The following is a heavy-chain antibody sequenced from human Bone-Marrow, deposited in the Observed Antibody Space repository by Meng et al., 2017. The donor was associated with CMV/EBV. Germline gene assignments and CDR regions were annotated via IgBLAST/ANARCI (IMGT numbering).Heavy chain of an antibody. J-gene: IGHJ3*02. CDR3: ARARAAFDI. V-gene: IGHV4-39*07. CDR1: GFTFSSYS. CDR2: IYYSGST. Sequence: ESLKISCAASGFTFSSYSMNWVRQPPGKGLEWIGSIYYSGSTYYNPSLKSRVTISVDTSKNQFSLKLSSVTAADTAVYYCARARAAFDIWGQGTMVTVSS.